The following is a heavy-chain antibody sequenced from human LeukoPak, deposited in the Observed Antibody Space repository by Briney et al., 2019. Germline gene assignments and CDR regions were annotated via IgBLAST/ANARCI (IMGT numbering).Heavy chain of an antibody. Sequence: GGSLRLSCAASGFTFSDYYMSWIRQAPGKGLEWVSYISSSGSTIYYADSAKGRFTISRDNAKNSLYLQMNSLRAEDTAVYYCARDLSWGWEDYWGQGTLVTVSS. J-gene: IGHJ4*02. D-gene: IGHD7-27*01. CDR1: GFTFSDYY. V-gene: IGHV3-11*01. CDR3: ARDLSWGWEDY. CDR2: ISSSGSTI.